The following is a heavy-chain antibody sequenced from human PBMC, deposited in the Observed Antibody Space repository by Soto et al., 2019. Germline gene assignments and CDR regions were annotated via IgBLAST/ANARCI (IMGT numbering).Heavy chain of an antibody. CDR2: IYSGGST. Sequence: EVQLEESGGGLVQPGGSLRLYCAASGFTVSSNYMSWVRKAPGKGLEWVSIIYSGGSTYYADSVKGRFTISRDNSRNTLYIQMNSLRAEDTAVYYCARAQSGHYPFDYWGRGTLVTVSS. J-gene: IGHJ4*02. CDR1: GFTVSSNY. V-gene: IGHV3-66*01. CDR3: ARAQSGHYPFDY. D-gene: IGHD3-22*01.